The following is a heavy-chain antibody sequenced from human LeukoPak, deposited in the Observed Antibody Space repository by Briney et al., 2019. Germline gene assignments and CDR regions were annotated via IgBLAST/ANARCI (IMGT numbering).Heavy chain of an antibody. CDR1: GFTFSSYS. CDR3: ASPLLGGMDV. Sequence: GGSLRLSCAASGFTFSSYSMNWVRQAPGKGLELVSSISSSSSYIYYADSVKGRFTISRDNAKNSLYLQMNSLRAEDTAVYYCASPLLGGMDVWGKGTTVTVSS. J-gene: IGHJ6*04. CDR2: ISSSSSYI. V-gene: IGHV3-21*01. D-gene: IGHD3-16*01.